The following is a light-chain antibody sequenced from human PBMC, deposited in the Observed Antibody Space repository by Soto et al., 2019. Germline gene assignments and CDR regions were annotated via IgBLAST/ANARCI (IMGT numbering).Light chain of an antibody. CDR3: QQSYRAPRT. J-gene: IGKJ2*01. Sequence: DIQMTQSPPSLSASVGDSVTITCRASQSISSYLNWYQQKPGEAPKPLIHSTSTLHSGVPSRFSDSGSGTDFTLIISGLQPEDFATYYCQQSYRAPRTFGQGTRLEIK. CDR1: QSISSY. CDR2: STS. V-gene: IGKV1-39*01.